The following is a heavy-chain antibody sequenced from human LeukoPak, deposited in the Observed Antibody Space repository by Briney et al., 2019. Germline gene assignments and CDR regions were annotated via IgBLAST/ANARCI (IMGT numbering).Heavy chain of an antibody. D-gene: IGHD2-8*01. CDR1: GFTFMSYA. CDR2: ISGSDSSTYYTDSAEGST. J-gene: IGHJ4*02. CDR3: AKCMSATGVCLNFDS. Sequence: GGSLSLSCEASGFTFMSYAMSWVRQAPGEGLQWASGISGSDSSTYYTDSAEGSTYYTDSAEGRFTISRDNSKNTVYLQINSLRAEDTAVYYCAKCMSATGVCLNFDSWGQGILVTVSS. V-gene: IGHV3-23*01.